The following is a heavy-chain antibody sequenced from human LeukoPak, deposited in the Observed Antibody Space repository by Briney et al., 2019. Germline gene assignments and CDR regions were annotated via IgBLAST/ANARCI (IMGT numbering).Heavy chain of an antibody. V-gene: IGHV3-23*01. J-gene: IGHJ3*02. Sequence: GSLRLSCAASGFTFSSYAMSWVRQAPGKGLEWVSAISGSGGSTYYADPVKGRFTISRDNSKNTLFLQMTSLRAEDTAVYYRARDPNGDYVGAFDMWGPGTMVTVSS. D-gene: IGHD4-17*01. CDR1: GFTFSSYA. CDR3: ARDPNGDYVGAFDM. CDR2: ISGSGGST.